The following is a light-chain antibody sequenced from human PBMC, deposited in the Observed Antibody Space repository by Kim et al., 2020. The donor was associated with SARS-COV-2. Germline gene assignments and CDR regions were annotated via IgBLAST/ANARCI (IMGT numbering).Light chain of an antibody. V-gene: IGLV3-25*03. CDR1: ALPTQY. CDR3: QSADSSGTYEV. J-gene: IGLJ3*02. Sequence: PGQTARITCSGEALPTQYVYWYQQKPGQAPVLVICKDTERPSGIPERFSGSSSGTTATLTISGVQAQDEADYYCQSADSSGTYEVFGGGTHLTVL. CDR2: KDT.